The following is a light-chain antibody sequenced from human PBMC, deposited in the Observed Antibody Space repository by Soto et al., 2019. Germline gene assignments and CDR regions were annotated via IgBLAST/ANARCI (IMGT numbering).Light chain of an antibody. Sequence: EIVLTQSPGTRSLSPGERATLSCRASQSVSSSYLAWYQQKPGQAPRLLIYGASSRATGIPDRFSGSGSGTDFTLTISRLEPEDFAVYYGQQYGSSLYTVGQGTKLEI. CDR3: QQYGSSLYT. J-gene: IGKJ2*01. CDR2: GAS. V-gene: IGKV3-20*01. CDR1: QSVSSSY.